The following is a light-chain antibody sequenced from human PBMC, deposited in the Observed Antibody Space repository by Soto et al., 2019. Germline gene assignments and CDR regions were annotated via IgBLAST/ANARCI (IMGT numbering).Light chain of an antibody. V-gene: IGKV3-11*01. Sequence: EIVLTQSPATLSLSPGERATLSCRASRSVSASLAWYQLKPGQAPRLLIYDASNRATDIPARFSGSGSGTDFTLTISSLESEDFAVYYCHQSGSSPRTFGQGTKV. CDR3: HQSGSSPRT. CDR2: DAS. J-gene: IGKJ1*01. CDR1: RSVSAS.